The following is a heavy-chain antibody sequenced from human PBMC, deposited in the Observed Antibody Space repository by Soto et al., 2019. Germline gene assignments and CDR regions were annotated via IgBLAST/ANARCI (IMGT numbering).Heavy chain of an antibody. CDR3: ASLTTVTTLGDAFDI. J-gene: IGHJ3*02. Sequence: GGSLRLSCAASGFTVSSNYMSWVRQAPGKGLEWVSVIYSGGSTYYADSVKGRFTISRDNSKNTLYLQMNSLRAEDTAVYYCASLTTVTTLGDAFDIWGQGTMVTVSS. CDR2: IYSGGST. CDR1: GFTVSSNY. V-gene: IGHV3-66*01. D-gene: IGHD4-17*01.